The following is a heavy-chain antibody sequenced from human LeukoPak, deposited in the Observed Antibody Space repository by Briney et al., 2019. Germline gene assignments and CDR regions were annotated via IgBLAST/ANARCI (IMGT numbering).Heavy chain of an antibody. CDR2: ISYSGST. V-gene: IGHV4-39*01. CDR3: ARHSSYVSPVRY. J-gene: IGHJ4*02. Sequence: PSETLSLTCTVSGGSIRNSSYYWGWIRQPPGKGLEWIGSISYSGSTFYNPCLKSRVTISADTSNIQFSLKLTSVTAADTAVYFYARHSSYVSPVRYWGQGTLVTVSP. CDR1: GGSIRNSSYY. D-gene: IGHD3-10*02.